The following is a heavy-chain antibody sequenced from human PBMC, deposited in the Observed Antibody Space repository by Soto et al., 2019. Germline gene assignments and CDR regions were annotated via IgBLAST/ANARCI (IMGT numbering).Heavy chain of an antibody. CDR2: IYYSGST. CDR1: GGSISSYY. CDR3: ARLEWELRWFDP. Sequence: PSETLSLTCTVSGGSISSYYWSWIRQPPGKGLEWIGYIYYSGSTNYNPSLKSRVTISVDTSKNQFSLKLSSVTAADTAVYYCARLEWELRWFDPWGQGTLVTVSS. D-gene: IGHD1-26*01. V-gene: IGHV4-59*01. J-gene: IGHJ5*02.